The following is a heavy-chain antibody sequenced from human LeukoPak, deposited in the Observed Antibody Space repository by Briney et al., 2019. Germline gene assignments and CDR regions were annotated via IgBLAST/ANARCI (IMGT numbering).Heavy chain of an antibody. V-gene: IGHV4-39*07. D-gene: IGHD3-22*01. CDR2: ISYSGST. CDR3: ARELVLTTYNWFDH. J-gene: IGHJ5*02. CDR1: GGSITTNYY. Sequence: SETLSLTCIVSGGSITTNYYWGWIRQPPGKGLEWIGSISYSGSTYYNPSLKSRVTISVDTSKNQFSLKLTSVTAADTAVYYCARELVLTTYNWFDHWGQGTLVTVSS.